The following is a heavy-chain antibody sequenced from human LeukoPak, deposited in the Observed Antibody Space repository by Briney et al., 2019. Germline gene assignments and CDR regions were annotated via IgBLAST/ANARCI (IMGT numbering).Heavy chain of an antibody. D-gene: IGHD1-26*01. CDR1: GFTFSSYA. J-gene: IGHJ4*02. Sequence: GGSLRLSCAASGFTFSSYAMSWVRQAPGKGLEWVSAISGSGGSTYYADSVKGRFTISRDNSKNALSLQMNSLRDEDTAVYYCATSGNYYLKYWGQGTLVTVSS. CDR2: ISGSGGST. V-gene: IGHV3-23*01. CDR3: ATSGNYYLKY.